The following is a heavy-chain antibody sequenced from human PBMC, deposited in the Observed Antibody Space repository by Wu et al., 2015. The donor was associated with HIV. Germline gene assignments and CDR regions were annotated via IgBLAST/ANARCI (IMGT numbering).Heavy chain of an antibody. J-gene: IGHJ6*03. V-gene: IGHV1-69*01. CDR3: ARQTTGGPWHYYYYIDV. CDR2: IIPKFGSG. CDR1: GYQFVSYG. Sequence: QVQLEQSGPEMKKPGASVKVSCRVSGYQFVSYGVSWVRQAPGQGLQWMGWIIPKFGSGNYAQRFQDRVTITADESTSTVYMELSSLRSDDTAVYFCARQTTGGPWHYYYYIDVWGKGTTVTVSS. D-gene: IGHD2-8*02.